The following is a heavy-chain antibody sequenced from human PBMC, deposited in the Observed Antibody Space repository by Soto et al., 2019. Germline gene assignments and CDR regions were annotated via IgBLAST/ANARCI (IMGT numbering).Heavy chain of an antibody. Sequence: EVQLLESGGGLVQPGGSLRLSCAASGFTFSSYAMSWVRQAPGKGLEWVLAISGSGGSTYYADSVKGRFTISRDNSKNTLYLQMNSLRAEDTAVYYCAKDSRYYDILTGYDYWGQGTLVTVSS. D-gene: IGHD3-9*01. J-gene: IGHJ4*02. CDR1: GFTFSSYA. CDR2: ISGSGGST. CDR3: AKDSRYYDILTGYDY. V-gene: IGHV3-23*01.